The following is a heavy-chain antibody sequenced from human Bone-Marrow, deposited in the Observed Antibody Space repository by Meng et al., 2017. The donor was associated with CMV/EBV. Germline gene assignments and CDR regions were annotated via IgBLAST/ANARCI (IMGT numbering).Heavy chain of an antibody. CDR2: INWNGGST. V-gene: IGHV3-20*04. CDR3: ARWIRSGYYKVDKLTDYFCHGMDV. CDR1: GYTFDDYC. D-gene: IGHD3-3*01. J-gene: IGHJ6*02. Sequence: GESLKISCAASGYTFDDYCMSWVRQAPGKGLEWVCGINWNGGSTSYSDSVKGRFTISKDNAKNSLYLQMNSLRAEDTALYYCARWIRSGYYKVDKLTDYFCHGMDVWGQGTTVTVSS.